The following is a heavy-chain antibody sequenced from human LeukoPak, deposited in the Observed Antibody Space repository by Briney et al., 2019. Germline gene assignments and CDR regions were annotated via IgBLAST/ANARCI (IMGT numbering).Heavy chain of an antibody. J-gene: IGHJ6*02. Sequence: PSETLSLTCAVYGGSFSGYYWSWIRQPPGKGLEWIGEINHSGSTNYNPSLKSRVTISVDTSKNQFSLKLSSVTAADTAVHYCARWKGIVVVPAAMKQGTAELNGMDVWGQGTTVTVSS. CDR3: ARWKGIVVVPAAMKQGTAELNGMDV. D-gene: IGHD2-2*01. CDR1: GGSFSGYY. CDR2: INHSGST. V-gene: IGHV4-34*01.